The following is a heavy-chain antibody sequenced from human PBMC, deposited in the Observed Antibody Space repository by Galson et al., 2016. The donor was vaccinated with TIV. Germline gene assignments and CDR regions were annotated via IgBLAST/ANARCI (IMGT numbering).Heavy chain of an antibody. J-gene: IGHJ4*02. Sequence: SVKVSCKASGYPLIGYFMHWVRQAPGQELEWMGWIDPNSGGTEYAQKFQGRITMTREKSIGTAYMEMNRLRSDDTALYFCARSERGSYTGFDYWGRGTLVTVSS. CDR3: ARSERGSYTGFDY. V-gene: IGHV1-2*02. D-gene: IGHD1-26*01. CDR1: GYPLIGYF. CDR2: IDPNSGGT.